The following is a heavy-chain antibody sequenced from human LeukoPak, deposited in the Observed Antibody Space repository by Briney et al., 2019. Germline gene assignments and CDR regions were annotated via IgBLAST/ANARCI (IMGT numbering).Heavy chain of an antibody. Sequence: SETLSLTCTVSGGSISSSSYYWGWIRQPPGQGLEWIGSIYYSGSTYYNPSLKSRVTISVDTSKNQFSLKLSSVTAADTAVYYCATMVQGVIDYWGQGTLVTVSS. V-gene: IGHV4-39*01. CDR1: GGSISSSSYY. J-gene: IGHJ4*02. CDR2: IYYSGST. CDR3: ATMVQGVIDY. D-gene: IGHD3-10*01.